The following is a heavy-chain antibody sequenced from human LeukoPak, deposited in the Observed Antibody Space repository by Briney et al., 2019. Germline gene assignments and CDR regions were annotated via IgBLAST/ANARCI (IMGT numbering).Heavy chain of an antibody. V-gene: IGHV3-7*04. CDR3: ARGGEYYYMDV. CDR2: IKQDGSEK. J-gene: IGHJ6*03. D-gene: IGHD3-10*01. CDR1: GFTFSSYG. Sequence: GGSLRLSCAASGFTFSSYGMHWVRQAPGKGLEWVANIKQDGSEKYYVDSVKGRFTISRDNAKNSLYLQMNSLRAEDTAVYYCARGGEYYYMDVWGKGTTVTVSS.